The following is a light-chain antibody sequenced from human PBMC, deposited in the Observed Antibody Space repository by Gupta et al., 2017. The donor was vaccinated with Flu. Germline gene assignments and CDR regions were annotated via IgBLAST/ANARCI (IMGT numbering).Light chain of an antibody. CDR2: DVS. CDR1: QSVSSY. V-gene: IGKV3-11*01. CDR3: QQRSNWPRT. Sequence: EIVLTQSPATLSSSPGERATLSCRASQSVSSYLAWYQQKPGQAPRLLIYDVSKRATGIPARFSGSGSGTDFTLTISSLEPEDFAIYYCQQRSNWPRTFGQGTKVEIK. J-gene: IGKJ1*01.